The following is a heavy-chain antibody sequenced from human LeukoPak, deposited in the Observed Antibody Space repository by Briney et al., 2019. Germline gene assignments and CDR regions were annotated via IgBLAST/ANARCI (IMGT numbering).Heavy chain of an antibody. J-gene: IGHJ6*02. D-gene: IGHD3-9*01. CDR3: ARQFTYDILTGYTYYYGMDV. CDR2: IYSGGST. CDR1: GFTVSSNY. V-gene: IGHV3-66*04. Sequence: RGSLRLSCAASGFTVSSNYMSWVRQAPGKGLEWVSVIYSGGSTYYADSVKGRFTISRDNSKNTLYLQMNSLRAEDTAVYYCARQFTYDILTGYTYYYGMDVWGQGTTVTVSS.